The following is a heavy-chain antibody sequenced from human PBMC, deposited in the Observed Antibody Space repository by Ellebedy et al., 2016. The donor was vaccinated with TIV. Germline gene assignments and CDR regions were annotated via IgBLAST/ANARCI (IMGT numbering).Heavy chain of an antibody. D-gene: IGHD2/OR15-2a*01. CDR1: GTSMSSYS. J-gene: IGHJ5*02. V-gene: IGHV4-59*01. CDR2: LHYSGSTDNNI. CDR3: ARGFFLPPNWLDP. Sequence: SETLSLXXSVSGTSMSSYSWSWIRQSPGKGLEWIGYLHYSGSTDNNIDYNPSLKSRVTISIDTSKNQFSLNLRSVTAADTAVYYCARGFFLPPNWLDPWGQGTLVTVSS.